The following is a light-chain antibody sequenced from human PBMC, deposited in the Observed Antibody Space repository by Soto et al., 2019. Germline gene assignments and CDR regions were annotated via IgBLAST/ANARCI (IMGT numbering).Light chain of an antibody. Sequence: PGARATLSCRASQSVSSSLAWYQQKPGQAHRLLIYDASHRATGIPARFSGSGSETDFNLTVSSLEPEYFAVYYCQQRLNWPLSFGGGTKVDIK. V-gene: IGKV3-11*01. CDR3: QQRLNWPLS. CDR1: QSVSSS. CDR2: DAS. J-gene: IGKJ4*01.